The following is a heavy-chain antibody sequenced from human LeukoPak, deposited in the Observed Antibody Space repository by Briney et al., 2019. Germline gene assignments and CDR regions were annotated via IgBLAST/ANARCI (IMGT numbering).Heavy chain of an antibody. D-gene: IGHD3-10*01. J-gene: IGHJ4*02. CDR2: ISRTGDTI. CDR3: ARKTYYYDSGSYSKSYYFDY. CDR1: GFTFSSSE. Sequence: GGSLRLSCVSSGFTFSSSEMNWVRQAPGKGLEWVSYISRTGDTIYYADSVKGRFTISRDNAKNSLYLQLNSLRAEDTAVYYCARKTYYYDSGSYSKSYYFDYWGQGTLVTVSS. V-gene: IGHV3-48*03.